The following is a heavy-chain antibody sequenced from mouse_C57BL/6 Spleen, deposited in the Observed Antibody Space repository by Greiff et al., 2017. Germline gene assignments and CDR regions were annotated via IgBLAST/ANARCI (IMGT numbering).Heavy chain of an antibody. D-gene: IGHD2-4*01. Sequence: VQLQQPGAELVRPGSSVKLSCKASGYTFTSYWMDWVKQRPGQGLEWIGNIYPSDSETHYNQKFKDKATLTVDKSSSTAYMQLSSLTSEDSAVXYCARNDYDYYYAMDYWGQGTSVTVSS. CDR2: IYPSDSET. CDR3: ARNDYDYYYAMDY. J-gene: IGHJ4*01. V-gene: IGHV1-61*01. CDR1: GYTFTSYW.